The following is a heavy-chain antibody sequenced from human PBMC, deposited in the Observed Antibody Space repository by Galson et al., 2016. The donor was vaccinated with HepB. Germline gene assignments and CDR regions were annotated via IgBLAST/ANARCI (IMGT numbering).Heavy chain of an antibody. CDR1: GYTFSNYG. V-gene: IGHV1-18*01. CDR2: ISGYNGYT. CDR3: AIDCSITGCYRHYIDYYYNGMDV. Sequence: SCKASGYTFSNYGITWVRQAPGQGLEWMGWISGYNGYTNYAQKLQGRVTMTADTSTSTAYMELRILRSDDTAVYYCAIDCSITGCYRHYIDYYYNGMDVGGQGTLVTVYS. D-gene: IGHD2-2*01. J-gene: IGHJ6*02.